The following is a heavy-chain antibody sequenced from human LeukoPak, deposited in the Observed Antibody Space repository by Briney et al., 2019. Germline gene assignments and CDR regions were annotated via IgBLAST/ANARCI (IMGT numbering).Heavy chain of an antibody. V-gene: IGHV1-2*02. Sequence: ASVRVSCKTSGYTFTDYYIHWVRQAPGQGLEWRGGIKTKTGRTSFARTFQGRVTLTRDPSITTVYMDMAWLTSDDTAIYFCARADFIDAGPYVIAPWGQGTLVTVSS. CDR2: IKTKTGRT. J-gene: IGHJ5*02. CDR3: ARADFIDAGPYVIAP. CDR1: GYTFTDYY. D-gene: IGHD3-3*01.